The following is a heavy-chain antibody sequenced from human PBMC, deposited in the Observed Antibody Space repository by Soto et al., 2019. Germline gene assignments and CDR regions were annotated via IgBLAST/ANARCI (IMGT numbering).Heavy chain of an antibody. D-gene: IGHD5-18*01. CDR1: GFTFSSYG. Sequence: QVQLVESGGGVVQPGRSLRLSCAASGFTFSSYGMHWVRQAPGKGLEWVAVIWYDGSNKYYADSVKGRFTISRDNSKNTLYLQMNSLRAEDTAGYYWASDPPLYSSYFASGGQGTLVTVSS. J-gene: IGHJ4*02. V-gene: IGHV3-33*01. CDR2: IWYDGSNK. CDR3: ASDPPLYSSYFAS.